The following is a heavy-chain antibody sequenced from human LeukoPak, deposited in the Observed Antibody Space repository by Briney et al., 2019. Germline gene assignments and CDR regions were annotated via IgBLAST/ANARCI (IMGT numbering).Heavy chain of an antibody. D-gene: IGHD2-15*01. CDR1: GFSVRTTY. CDR3: ARVLRYCSGGNCYSGGLGYMDV. CDR2: ISRSGSTK. J-gene: IGHJ6*03. Sequence: GGSLRLSCTASGFSVRTTYMSWVRQAPGKGLEWVSSISRSGSTKYYADSVKGRFTISRDNAKNSLFLQMNSLRAEDTAVYYCARVLRYCSGGNCYSGGLGYMDVWGKGTTVTISS. V-gene: IGHV3-11*01.